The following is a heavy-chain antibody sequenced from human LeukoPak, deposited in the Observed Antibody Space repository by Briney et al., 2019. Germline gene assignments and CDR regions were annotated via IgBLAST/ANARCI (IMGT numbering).Heavy chain of an antibody. CDR2: IYHSGST. CDR1: GGSISSGGYY. J-gene: IGHJ4*02. Sequence: SQTLSLTCTVSGGSISSGGYYWSWIRQPPGKGLEWIGYIYHSGSTYYNPSLKSRVTISVDRSKNQFSLKLSSVTAADTAVYYCARDPRYGGLDYWGQGTLVTVSS. V-gene: IGHV4-30-2*01. D-gene: IGHD4-23*01. CDR3: ARDPRYGGLDY.